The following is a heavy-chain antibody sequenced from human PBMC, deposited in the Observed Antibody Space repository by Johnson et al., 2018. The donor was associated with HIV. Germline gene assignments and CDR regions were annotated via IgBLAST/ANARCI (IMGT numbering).Heavy chain of an antibody. D-gene: IGHD4-17*01. J-gene: IGHJ3*02. Sequence: EQLVESGGGLVQPGGSLRLSCAASGFALSNYWMNWVRQAPGKGLEWVANIKKDGSEKYYVASVKGRFTISRDNAKNSLYLQLNSLRADDTVVYFCARDRFGDSDAFDIWGQGTMVTVSS. CDR2: IKKDGSEK. CDR1: GFALSNYW. V-gene: IGHV3-7*01. CDR3: ARDRFGDSDAFDI.